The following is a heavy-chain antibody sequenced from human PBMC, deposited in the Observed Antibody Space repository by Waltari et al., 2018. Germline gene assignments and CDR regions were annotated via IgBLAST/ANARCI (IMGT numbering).Heavy chain of an antibody. J-gene: IGHJ6*02. CDR3: AAEKWERQGGYYYFGMDV. Sequence: QVQLVQSGAAVKKPGASVKVSCTATGDTFTPIDINRVRQAPGQGPESMGWMNPKSGNIGYAQKFLGRVTTTMDISINTAYMELSRLTSEDTAVYYCAAEKWERQGGYYYFGMDVWGQGTTVTVSS. V-gene: IGHV1-8*01. D-gene: IGHD1-26*01. CDR1: GDTFTPID. CDR2: MNPKSGNI.